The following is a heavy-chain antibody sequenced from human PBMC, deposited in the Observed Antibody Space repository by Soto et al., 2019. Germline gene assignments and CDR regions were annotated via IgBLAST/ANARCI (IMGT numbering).Heavy chain of an antibody. V-gene: IGHV3-23*01. CDR3: VKDRTMAAPNDYFDY. CDR1: GLPFSNFG. J-gene: IGHJ4*02. CDR2: IGVDGVTT. Sequence: GGSLRLSCVASGLPFSNFGMSWVRKTPGQGLQWVSIIGVDGVTTYYADSVRGRFTISRDNSKNTLYLQMNSLRAEDTAIYYCVKDRTMAAPNDYFDYWGQGTLVTVSS. D-gene: IGHD6-19*01.